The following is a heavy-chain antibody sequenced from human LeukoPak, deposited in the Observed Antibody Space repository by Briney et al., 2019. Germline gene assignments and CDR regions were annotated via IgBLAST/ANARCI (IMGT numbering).Heavy chain of an antibody. CDR1: GFTFSSYA. CDR2: ISGSGGST. D-gene: IGHD3-22*01. V-gene: IGHV3-23*01. Sequence: GGSLRLSCAASGFTFSSYAMSWVRQAPGKGLEWVSAISGSGGSTYYADSVKGRFTISRDNSKNSLYLQMNSLRAEDTAVYYCARVQYYYDSSGYYYFDYWGQGTLVTVSS. CDR3: ARVQYYYDSSGYYYFDY. J-gene: IGHJ4*02.